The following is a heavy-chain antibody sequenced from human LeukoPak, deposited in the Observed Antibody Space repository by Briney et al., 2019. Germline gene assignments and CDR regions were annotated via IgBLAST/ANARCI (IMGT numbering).Heavy chain of an antibody. CDR3: AREAVSDAFDI. CDR1: GYTFTSYY. Sequence: ASVKVSCKASGYTFTSYYMHWLRQAPGQGLEWMGIINPSGGSTSYAQKFQGRVTMTRDTSTSTVYMELSSLRSEDTAVYYCAREAVSDAFDIWGQGTMVTASS. CDR2: INPSGGST. J-gene: IGHJ3*02. D-gene: IGHD3-16*02. V-gene: IGHV1-46*01.